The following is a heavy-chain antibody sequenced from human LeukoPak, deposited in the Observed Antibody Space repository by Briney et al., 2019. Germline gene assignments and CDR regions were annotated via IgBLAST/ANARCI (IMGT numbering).Heavy chain of an antibody. D-gene: IGHD2-21*01. CDR2: IYENGGTT. CDR1: XFTFRSHA. CDR3: AKDFRIGYSAHFDY. J-gene: IGHJ4*02. Sequence: SLRLXCVGSXFTFRSHAMSWVRQAPEKGLEFVSGIYENGGTTYYADSVKGRFSISRDNSKNTLYLQMDSLRGEDTAVYYCAKDFRIGYSAHFDYWGQGALVTVSS. V-gene: IGHV3-23*01.